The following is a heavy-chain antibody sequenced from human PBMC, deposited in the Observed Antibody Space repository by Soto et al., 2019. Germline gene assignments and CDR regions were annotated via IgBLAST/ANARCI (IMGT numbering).Heavy chain of an antibody. CDR2: IWYDGSNK. CDR3: TRDPYGGSRYYFDS. V-gene: IGHV3-33*01. Sequence: QVQLVESGGGVVQPGRSLRLSCAASGFTFTNYGMHWVRQAPGKGLEWVAVIWYDGSNKYYADSVKGRFTISKDNSQNTLYLQMNNLRAEDTAMYYCTRDPYGGSRYYFDSWGQGTLGTVSS. CDR1: GFTFTNYG. D-gene: IGHD1-26*01. J-gene: IGHJ4*02.